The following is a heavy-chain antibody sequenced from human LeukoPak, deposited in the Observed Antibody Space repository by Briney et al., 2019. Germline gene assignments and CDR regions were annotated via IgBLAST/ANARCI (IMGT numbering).Heavy chain of an antibody. V-gene: IGHV4-34*01. CDR2: INHSGST. CDR1: GGSFSGYY. Sequence: SETLSLTCAVYGGSFSGYYWSWIRQPPGKGLEWIGEINHSGSTNYNPSLKSRVTISVDTSKNQFSLKLSSVTAADTAVYYCARGRVVTTVTTHYYYGMDVWGQGTTVTVSS. CDR3: ARGRVVTTVTTHYYYGMDV. D-gene: IGHD4-11*01. J-gene: IGHJ6*02.